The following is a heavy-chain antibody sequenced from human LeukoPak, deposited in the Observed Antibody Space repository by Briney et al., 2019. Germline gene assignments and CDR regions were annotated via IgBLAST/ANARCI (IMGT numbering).Heavy chain of an antibody. CDR3: ARAGSGYSFDI. CDR1: GGSISTYY. J-gene: IGHJ3*02. D-gene: IGHD3-3*01. CDR2: VYYSGST. Sequence: SETLSLTCTVSGGSISTYYWTWIRQTPGKGLEWIGYVYYSGSTNYNPSLKSRVTISVDTSANQFSLRLSSVTAADSAMYYCARAGSGYSFDIWGRGTLVTVSS. V-gene: IGHV4-59*01.